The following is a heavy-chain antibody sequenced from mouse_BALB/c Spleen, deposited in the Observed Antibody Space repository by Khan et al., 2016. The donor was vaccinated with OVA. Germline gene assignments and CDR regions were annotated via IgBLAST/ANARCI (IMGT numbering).Heavy chain of an antibody. J-gene: IGHJ2*01. CDR2: IHPCDSET. CDR1: GYSFTSYW. CDR3: ALNWDEDYYFDY. V-gene: IGHV1-74*01. Sequence: QVQLQQSGAELVRPGASVKLSCKASGYSFTSYWMNWVKQRPGQGLEWIGMIHPCDSETRLNQKFKDKATLTVDKSSNTAYMQLSSPTSEDSAVYYCALNWDEDYYFDYWGQGSTLTVSS. D-gene: IGHD4-1*01.